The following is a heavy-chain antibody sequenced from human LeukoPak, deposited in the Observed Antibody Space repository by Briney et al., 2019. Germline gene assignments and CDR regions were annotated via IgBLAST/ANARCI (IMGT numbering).Heavy chain of an antibody. J-gene: IGHJ4*02. V-gene: IGHV3-30-3*01. Sequence: GGSLRLSCAASGFTFSSYAMHWVRQAPGKGLEWVAVISYDGSNKYYADSVKGRFTISRDNSKNTLYLQMNSLRAEDTAVYYCAREGALTTGTTYFDYWGQGTLATVSS. D-gene: IGHD1-1*01. CDR3: AREGALTTGTTYFDY. CDR1: GFTFSSYA. CDR2: ISYDGSNK.